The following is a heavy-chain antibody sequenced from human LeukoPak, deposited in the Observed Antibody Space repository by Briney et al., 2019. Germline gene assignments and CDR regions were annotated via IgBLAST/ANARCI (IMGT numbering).Heavy chain of an antibody. CDR3: ARHGLVETTYYYYYMDV. D-gene: IGHD1-26*01. CDR2: IYHRGST. CDR1: GYSISSGYY. J-gene: IGHJ6*03. V-gene: IGHV4-38-2*01. Sequence: PSETLSLTCAVSGYSISSGYYWGWIRQPPGKGLEWIGSIYHRGSTYYNPSLKSRVTISVDTSKNQFSLKLSSVTAADTAVYYCARHGLVETTYYYYYMDVWGKGTTVTVSS.